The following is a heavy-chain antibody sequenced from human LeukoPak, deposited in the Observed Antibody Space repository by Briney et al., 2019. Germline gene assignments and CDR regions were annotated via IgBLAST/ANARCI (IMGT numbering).Heavy chain of an antibody. J-gene: IGHJ4*02. V-gene: IGHV4-34*01. CDR3: ARIRCGHSGSVCYNH. D-gene: IGHD2-21*01. CDR1: GVSINDYY. CDR2: ISHTEGT. Sequence: SETLSLTCGVFGVSINDYYWSWIRQSPGKGLEWIGEISHTEGTRYNPSLESRVTMSVGTSENQLSLKLIFVTAADTAIYYCARIRCGHSGSVCYNHWGLGTLVTVSS.